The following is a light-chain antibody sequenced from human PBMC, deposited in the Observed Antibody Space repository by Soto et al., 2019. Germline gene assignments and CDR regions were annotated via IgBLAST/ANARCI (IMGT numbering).Light chain of an antibody. CDR1: MRGIGVYNL. V-gene: IGLV2-14*03. Sequence: QTALAQPASVSGSHGQSITISCAGTMRGIGVYNLVSWYKQHPGKAPRLIFYEVRNRPSGIPLRFSASKSGNTASLTISGPQAEDEAHSYCSSFTSKSTLIFGGGTKVTVL. CDR2: EVR. J-gene: IGLJ2*01. CDR3: SSFTSKSTLI.